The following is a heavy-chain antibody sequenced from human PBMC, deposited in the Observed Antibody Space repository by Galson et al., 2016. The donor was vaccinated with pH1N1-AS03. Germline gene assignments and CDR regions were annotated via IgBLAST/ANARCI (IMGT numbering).Heavy chain of an antibody. D-gene: IGHD5-12*01. J-gene: IGHJ6*04. V-gene: IGHV3-13*01. CDR3: AVWGYISGTHGLDV. Sequence: SLRLSCAASGFTVTRNDMHWVRQATGKGLEWVSIIAATGPTHYADSVKGRFTISREIPQNSLYLQKLSLRADDTAVYYYAVWGYISGTHGLDVWGKGTTVTVSS. CDR2: IAATGPT. CDR1: GFTVTRND.